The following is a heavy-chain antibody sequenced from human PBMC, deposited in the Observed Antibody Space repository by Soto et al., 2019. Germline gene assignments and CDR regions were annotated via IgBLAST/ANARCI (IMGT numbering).Heavy chain of an antibody. Sequence: ETLFLTCAVYGGSFSGYYWNWIRQPPGKGLEWIGEINHSGSTNYSPSLKSRVTISVDTSENQFSLKLSSVTAADTAVYYCARGSSIAGLYYGMDVWGQGTTVTVSS. CDR1: GGSFSGYY. J-gene: IGHJ6*02. CDR3: ARGSSIAGLYYGMDV. D-gene: IGHD6-6*01. V-gene: IGHV4-34*01. CDR2: INHSGST.